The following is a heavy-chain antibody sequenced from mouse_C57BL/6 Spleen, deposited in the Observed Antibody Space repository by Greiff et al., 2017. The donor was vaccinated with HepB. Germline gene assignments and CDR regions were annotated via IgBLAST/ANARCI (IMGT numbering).Heavy chain of an antibody. CDR2: IHPNSGST. V-gene: IGHV1-64*01. CDR3: AREDLITTVVATDY. Sequence: QVHVKQPGAELVKPGASVKLSCKASGYTFTSYWMHWVKQRPGQGLEWIGMIHPNSGSTNYNEKFKGKATLTADKSSSTAYMELRSLTSEDSAVYFCAREDLITTVVATDYWGQGTTLTVSS. J-gene: IGHJ2*01. CDR1: GYTFTSYW. D-gene: IGHD1-1*01.